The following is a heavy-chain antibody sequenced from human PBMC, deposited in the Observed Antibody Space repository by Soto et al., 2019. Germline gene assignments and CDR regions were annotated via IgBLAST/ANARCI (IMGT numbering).Heavy chain of an antibody. CDR2: ISSSSSYI. J-gene: IGHJ4*02. Sequence: GGSLRLSCAASGFTFSSYSMNWVRQAPGKGLEWVSSISSSSSYIYYADSVKGRFTISRDNAKNSLYLQMNSLRAEDTAVYYCAREDIVVVVAARPFDYWGQGTLVTVSS. D-gene: IGHD2-15*01. CDR3: AREDIVVVVAARPFDY. CDR1: GFTFSSYS. V-gene: IGHV3-21*01.